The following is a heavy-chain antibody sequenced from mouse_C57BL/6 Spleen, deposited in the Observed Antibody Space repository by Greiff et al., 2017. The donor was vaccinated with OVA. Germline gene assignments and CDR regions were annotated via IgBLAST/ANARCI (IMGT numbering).Heavy chain of an antibody. V-gene: IGHV6-3*01. CDR3: TGGGAMDY. CDR2: IRLKSDNYAT. CDR1: GFTFSNYW. J-gene: IGHJ4*01. Sequence: DVMLVESGGGLVQPGGSMKLSCVASGFTFSNYWMNWVRQSPEKGLEWVAQIRLKSDNYATHYAESVKGRFTISRDDSKSSVYMQMNNLRAEDTGIDYCTGGGAMDYWGQGTSATVSS.